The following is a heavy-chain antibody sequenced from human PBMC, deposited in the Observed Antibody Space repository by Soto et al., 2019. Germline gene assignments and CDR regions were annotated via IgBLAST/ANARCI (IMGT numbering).Heavy chain of an antibody. V-gene: IGHV4-4*08. Sequence: SETLSLTCTVSGGSISSYYWSWIRQPPGKGLEWIGYILKTGSTEYNPSLKSRVTISLDTSKNQFSLNVSSMTAADTAVYYCAKFQTMVRGVHRGNWFDPWGQGTQVTVSS. J-gene: IGHJ5*02. D-gene: IGHD3-10*01. CDR1: GGSISSYY. CDR3: AKFQTMVRGVHRGNWFDP. CDR2: ILKTGST.